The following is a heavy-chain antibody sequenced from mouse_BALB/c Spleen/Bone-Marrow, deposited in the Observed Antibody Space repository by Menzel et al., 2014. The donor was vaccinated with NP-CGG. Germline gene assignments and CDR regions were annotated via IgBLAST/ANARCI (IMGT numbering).Heavy chain of an antibody. CDR3: ERSPGSSPAWFVY. J-gene: IGHJ3*01. Sequence: VQLVESGPELVKPGASVRISCKASGYTFTSYYIHWVKQRPGQGLEWIGWIYPGNVNTKYNEKFKGKATLTADKSSSTAYMQLSSLTSEDSAVYFCERSPGSSPAWFVYWGQGTLVTVSA. V-gene: IGHV1S56*01. CDR2: IYPGNVNT. D-gene: IGHD1-1*01. CDR1: GYTFTSYY.